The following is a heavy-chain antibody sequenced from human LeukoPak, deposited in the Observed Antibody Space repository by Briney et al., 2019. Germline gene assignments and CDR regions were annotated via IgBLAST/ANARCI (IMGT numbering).Heavy chain of an antibody. CDR3: AKTARMFAY. Sequence: PSETLSLACAVYGXSFSGYYWSWIRQPPGKGLEWIGEINHSGSTNYNPSLRSRVTISLDTSKNQFSLKLTSVTAADTAVYFCAKTARMFAYWGQGILVTVSS. CDR1: GXSFSGYY. V-gene: IGHV4-34*01. D-gene: IGHD2-21*02. CDR2: INHSGST. J-gene: IGHJ4*02.